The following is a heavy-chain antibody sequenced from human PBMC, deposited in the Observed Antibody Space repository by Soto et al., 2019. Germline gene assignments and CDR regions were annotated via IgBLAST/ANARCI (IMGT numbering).Heavy chain of an antibody. CDR2: IIPIFGTA. CDR1: GGTFSSYA. J-gene: IGHJ5*02. CDR3: ARGRAYCGGDCYPYNWFDP. D-gene: IGHD2-21*02. Sequence: QVQLVQSGAEVKKPGSSVKVSCKASGGTFSSYAISWVRQAPGQGLEWMGGIIPIFGTANYAQKFQGRVTIPADESTSTAYMERGSLRSEDTAVYYCARGRAYCGGDCYPYNWFDPWGQGTLVTVSS. V-gene: IGHV1-69*12.